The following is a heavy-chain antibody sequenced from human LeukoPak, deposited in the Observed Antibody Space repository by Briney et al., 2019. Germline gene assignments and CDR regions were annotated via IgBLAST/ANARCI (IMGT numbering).Heavy chain of an antibody. CDR3: ARGPVAPYYGLDV. Sequence: GGSLRLSCAASGFTFSSYGMHWVRQAPGKGLEWVAVISYDGSNKYYADSVKGRFTISRDNAKNSLYLQMNSLRAEDTAVYYCARGPVAPYYGLDVWGQGTTVTVSS. J-gene: IGHJ6*02. CDR1: GFTFSSYG. V-gene: IGHV3-30*03. CDR2: ISYDGSNK. D-gene: IGHD2-15*01.